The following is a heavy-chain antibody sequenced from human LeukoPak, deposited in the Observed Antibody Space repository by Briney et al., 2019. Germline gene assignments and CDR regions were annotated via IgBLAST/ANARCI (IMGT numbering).Heavy chain of an antibody. J-gene: IGHJ5*02. V-gene: IGHV1-69*04. CDR1: GGTFSSYA. CDR2: IIPVLGIA. D-gene: IGHD2-2*01. Sequence: SVKVSCKASGGTFSSYAISWVRQAPGQGLEWMGRIIPVLGIANYAQKFQGRVTITADKSTSTAYMELSSLRSEDTAVYYCARENQLRALDPWGQGTLVTVSS. CDR3: ARENQLRALDP.